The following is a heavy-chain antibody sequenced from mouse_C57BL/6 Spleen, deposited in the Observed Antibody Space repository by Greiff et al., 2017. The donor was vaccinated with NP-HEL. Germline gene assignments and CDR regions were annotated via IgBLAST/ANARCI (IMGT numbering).Heavy chain of an antibody. V-gene: IGHV1-69*01. D-gene: IGHD4-1*01. CDR3: ARSELTGTIYFDY. Sequence: VQLQQPGAELVMPGASVKLSCKASGYTFTSYWMHWVKQRPGQGLEWIGEIDPSDSYTNYNQKFKGKSTLTVDKSSSTAYMQLSSLTSEDSAVYYCARSELTGTIYFDYWGQGTTLTVSS. J-gene: IGHJ2*01. CDR2: IDPSDSYT. CDR1: GYTFTSYW.